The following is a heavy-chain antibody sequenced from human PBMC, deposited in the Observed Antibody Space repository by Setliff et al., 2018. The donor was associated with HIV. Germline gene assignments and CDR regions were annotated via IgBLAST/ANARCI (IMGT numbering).Heavy chain of an antibody. CDR3: ARGADYRDV. J-gene: IGHJ4*02. CDR1: GYSFTNKW. V-gene: IGHV5-51*01. D-gene: IGHD4-17*01. Sequence: GESLKISCVASGYSFTNKWIGWVRQTPGKGLEWMGIIYPGDSQTKYNPSFQGQVAISVDKSLRTAYLQWSSLKTSDTAFYFCARGADYRDVWGQGTLVTVSS. CDR2: IYPGDSQT.